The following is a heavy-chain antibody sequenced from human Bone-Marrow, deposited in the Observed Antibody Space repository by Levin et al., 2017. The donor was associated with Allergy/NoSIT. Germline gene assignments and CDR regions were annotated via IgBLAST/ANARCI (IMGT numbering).Heavy chain of an antibody. Sequence: SCAASGFTFSTYSFHWVRQAPGKGLEWVSYISGNTDTVYYADSVKGRFTISRDNAKNSLFLQMNSLRAEDTAVYYCARRDDSADSLDYWGQGTVVTVSS. CDR1: GFTFSTYS. CDR2: ISGNTDTV. D-gene: IGHD4-17*01. V-gene: IGHV3-48*01. J-gene: IGHJ4*02. CDR3: ARRDDSADSLDY.